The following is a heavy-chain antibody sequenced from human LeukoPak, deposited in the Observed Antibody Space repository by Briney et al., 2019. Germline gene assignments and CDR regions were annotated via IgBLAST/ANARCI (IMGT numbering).Heavy chain of an antibody. V-gene: IGHV3-48*03. Sequence: GGSLRLSCAASGFTFSSYEMNWVRQAPGKGLEWVSYISSSGSTLYYADYVKGRFTISRDNARNSLYLQMNSLRAEDTSVYYCVRGTSGSYQMGGQGTLVTVSS. CDR1: GFTFSSYE. D-gene: IGHD1-26*01. CDR2: ISSSGSTL. J-gene: IGHJ4*02. CDR3: VRGTSGSYQM.